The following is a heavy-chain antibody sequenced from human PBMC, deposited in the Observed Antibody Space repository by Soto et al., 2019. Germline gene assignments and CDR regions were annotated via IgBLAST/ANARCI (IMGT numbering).Heavy chain of an antibody. CDR2: MNPNSGNT. J-gene: IGHJ4*02. V-gene: IGHV1-8*01. D-gene: IGHD1-26*01. CDR3: ARPGAYSGSYGY. Sequence: QVQLVQSGAEVKKPGASVKVSCKASGYTFTSYDINWVRQATGQGLEWMGWMNPNSGNTGYAQKFQGRVSMTRNTSIRTAYMELSSLRSEDTAVYYCARPGAYSGSYGYWGQGTLVTVSS. CDR1: GYTFTSYD.